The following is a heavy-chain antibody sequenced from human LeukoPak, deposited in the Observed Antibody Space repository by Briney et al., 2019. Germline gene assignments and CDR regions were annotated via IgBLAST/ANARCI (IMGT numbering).Heavy chain of an antibody. Sequence: SETLSLTCTVSGYSIRSGFYWGWIRQAPGKGLEWIGSIFQGGTTFYNPSLKNRVIISADTSNNEFSLKLSSVTAADTAVYYCARIGTAMIDYWGQGTLVTVSS. CDR1: GYSIRSGFY. J-gene: IGHJ4*02. CDR2: IFQGGTT. CDR3: ARIGTAMIDY. D-gene: IGHD5-18*01. V-gene: IGHV4-38-2*02.